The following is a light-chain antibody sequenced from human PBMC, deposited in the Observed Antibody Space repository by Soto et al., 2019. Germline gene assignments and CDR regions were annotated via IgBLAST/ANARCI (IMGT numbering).Light chain of an antibody. V-gene: IGLV2-8*01. Sequence: QSALTQPASVSGSPGQSITISCTGTSSDIGYYDYVSWYQHHSGKAPKLMIYDVSKRPSGVPDRFSGSKSGNTASLTVSGLRADDEAVYYCSSYGGGDTFHVIFGGGTKVTVL. CDR3: SSYGGGDTFHVI. CDR2: DVS. J-gene: IGLJ2*01. CDR1: SSDIGYYDY.